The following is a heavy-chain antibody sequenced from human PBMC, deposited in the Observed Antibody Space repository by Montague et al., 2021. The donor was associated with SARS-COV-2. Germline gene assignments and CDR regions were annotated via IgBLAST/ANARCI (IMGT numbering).Heavy chain of an antibody. CDR3: ARHKRVVEREPLGGMDV. J-gene: IGHJ6*02. Sequence: SETLSLTCTVSGGSISSSSYYWGWVRQPPGKGLEWIGKIYYTGRASYKSSLASRVTISVDTSQNRFSLRLRSVAAADTAVYYCARHKRVVEREPLGGMDVWGQGTSVIVSS. D-gene: IGHD1-26*01. V-gene: IGHV4-39*01. CDR1: GGSISSSSYY. CDR2: IYYTGRA.